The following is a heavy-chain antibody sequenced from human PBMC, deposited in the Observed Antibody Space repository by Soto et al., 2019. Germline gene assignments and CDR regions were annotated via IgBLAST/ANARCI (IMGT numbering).Heavy chain of an antibody. J-gene: IGHJ6*03. Sequence: QVQLVQSGAEVKKPGASVKVSCKASGYTFTSYDINWVRQATGQGLEWMGWMNPNSGNTGYAQKFQGRVTMTRNTSISTAYMELSSLRSEDTAVYYCARGQHLKGLLLTSGYYYYYMDVWGKGTTVTVSS. CDR1: GYTFTSYD. CDR3: ARGQHLKGLLLTSGYYYYYMDV. V-gene: IGHV1-8*01. CDR2: MNPNSGNT. D-gene: IGHD2-15*01.